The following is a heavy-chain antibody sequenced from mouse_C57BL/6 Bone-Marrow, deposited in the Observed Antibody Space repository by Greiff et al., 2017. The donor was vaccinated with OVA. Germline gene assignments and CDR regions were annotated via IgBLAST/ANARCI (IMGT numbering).Heavy chain of an antibody. V-gene: IGHV5-2*01. D-gene: IGHD1-1*01. Sequence: DVMLVESGGGLVQPGESLKLSCESTEYEFPSHDMSWVRKTPEKRLELVAAINSDGGSTYYPDTMERRFIISRDNTKKTLYLQMSSLRSEDTALYYCARHRYYGSSYDWYFDVWGTGTTVTVSS. CDR2: INSDGGST. J-gene: IGHJ1*03. CDR1: EYEFPSHD. CDR3: ARHRYYGSSYDWYFDV.